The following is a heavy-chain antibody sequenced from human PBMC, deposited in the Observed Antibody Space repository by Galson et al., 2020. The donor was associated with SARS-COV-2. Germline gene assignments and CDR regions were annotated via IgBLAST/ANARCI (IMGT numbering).Heavy chain of an antibody. CDR1: GFTFSSYG. V-gene: IGHV3-30*18. CDR3: AKDLVFKYSSSWGFMDY. CDR2: ISYDGSNK. D-gene: IGHD6-6*01. Sequence: GESLKISCAASGFTFSSYGMHWVRQAPGKGLEWVAVISYDGSNKYYADSVKGRFTISRDNSKNTLYLQMNSLRAEDTAVYYCAKDLVFKYSSSWGFMDYWGQGTLVTVSS. J-gene: IGHJ4*02.